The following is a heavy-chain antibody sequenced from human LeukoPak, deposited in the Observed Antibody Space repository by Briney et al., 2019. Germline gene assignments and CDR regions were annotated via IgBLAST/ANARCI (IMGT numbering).Heavy chain of an antibody. V-gene: IGHV3-21*01. CDR3: ARVESPDHDFWSGDAFDI. CDR1: GFTFSSYS. CDR2: ISSSSSYI. J-gene: IGHJ3*02. Sequence: GGSLRLSCAASGFTFSSYSMNWVRQAPGKGLEWVSSISSSSSYIYYADSVKGRFTISRDNAKNSLYLQMNSLRAEDTAVYYCARVESPDHDFWSGDAFDIWGQGTMVTVSS. D-gene: IGHD3-3*01.